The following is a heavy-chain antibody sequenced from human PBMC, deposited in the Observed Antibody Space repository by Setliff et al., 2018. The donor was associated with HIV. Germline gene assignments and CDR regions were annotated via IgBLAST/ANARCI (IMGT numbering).Heavy chain of an antibody. V-gene: IGHV4-31*03. CDR3: ARDFLRSGYFDS. CDR2: IYYSGST. J-gene: IGHJ4*02. Sequence: SETLSLTCTVSGDSLSSDYYYWTWIRQHPEKGLEWIGYIYYSGSTLYNPSLRSRLSMSVDTSKNQFSLELGSVTAADTAVYFCARDFLRSGYFDSWGQGKLVTVSS. CDR1: GDSLSSDYYY. D-gene: IGHD4-17*01.